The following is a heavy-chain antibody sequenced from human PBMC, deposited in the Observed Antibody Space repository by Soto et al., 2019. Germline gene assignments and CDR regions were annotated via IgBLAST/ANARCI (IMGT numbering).Heavy chain of an antibody. J-gene: IGHJ6*02. CDR3: ARGDSTDCSNGVCSFFYNHDMDV. CDR1: GYSFTDYH. CDR2: INPKSGCT. Sequence: ASVKVSCKASGYSFTDYHIHWVRQAPGQGLEWLGRINPKSGCTSTAQKFQGWVTMTTDTSISTASMELTRLTSDDTAIYYCARGDSTDCSNGVCSFFYNHDMDVWGQGTTVTV. V-gene: IGHV1-2*04. D-gene: IGHD2-8*01.